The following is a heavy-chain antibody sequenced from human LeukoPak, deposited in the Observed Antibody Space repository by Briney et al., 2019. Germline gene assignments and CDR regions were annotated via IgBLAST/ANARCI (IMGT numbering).Heavy chain of an antibody. CDR2: INPSGGST. CDR1: GYTFTSYY. V-gene: IGHV1-46*01. Sequence: GASVKFSCKASGYTFTSYYMHWVRQAPGQGLEWMGIINPSGGSTSYAQKFQGRVTMTRDTSTSTVYMELSSLRSEDTAVYYCARGNYDFWSGPRGPDYWGQGTLVTVSS. J-gene: IGHJ4*02. CDR3: ARGNYDFWSGPRGPDY. D-gene: IGHD3-3*01.